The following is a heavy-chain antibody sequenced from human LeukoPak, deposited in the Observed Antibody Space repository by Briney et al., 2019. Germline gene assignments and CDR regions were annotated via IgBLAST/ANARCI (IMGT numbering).Heavy chain of an antibody. Sequence: SETLSLTCTVSGGSISSYYWSWIRQPPGKGLEWIGEINHSGSTNYNPSLKSRVTISVDTSKNQFSLKLSSVTAADTAVYYCARVSRRGYSYVGHAFDIWGQGTMVTVSS. CDR2: INHSGST. V-gene: IGHV4-34*01. J-gene: IGHJ3*02. CDR1: GGSISSYY. D-gene: IGHD5-18*01. CDR3: ARVSRRGYSYVGHAFDI.